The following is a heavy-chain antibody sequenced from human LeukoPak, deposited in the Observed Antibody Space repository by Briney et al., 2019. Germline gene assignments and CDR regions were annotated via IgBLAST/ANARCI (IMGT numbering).Heavy chain of an antibody. Sequence: GASVKVSCKASGYTFTNYGISWVRQAPGQGREWIGWVGAYDGDTNYAEKVQGRVTMTTDTSTSTAYLELRSLRSDDTAVYYCARDYDRWNNDCFDPWGQGTLVIVSS. CDR3: ARDYDRWNNDCFDP. D-gene: IGHD1/OR15-1a*01. V-gene: IGHV1-18*01. J-gene: IGHJ5*02. CDR2: VGAYDGDT. CDR1: GYTFTNYG.